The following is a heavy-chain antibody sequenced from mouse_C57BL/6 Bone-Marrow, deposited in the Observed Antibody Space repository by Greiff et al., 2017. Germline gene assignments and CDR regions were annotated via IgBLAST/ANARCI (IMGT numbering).Heavy chain of an antibody. CDR2: IDPSDSYT. V-gene: IGHV1-69*01. Sequence: QVHVKQPGAELVKPGASVKLSCKASGYTFTSYWMHWVKQRPGQGLEWIGEIDPSDSYTNYNQKFKGKSTLTVDKSSSTAYMQLSSLTSEDSAVYYCARRDGYSSWFAYWGQGTLVTVSA. CDR3: ARRDGYSSWFAY. CDR1: GYTFTSYW. D-gene: IGHD2-3*01. J-gene: IGHJ3*01.